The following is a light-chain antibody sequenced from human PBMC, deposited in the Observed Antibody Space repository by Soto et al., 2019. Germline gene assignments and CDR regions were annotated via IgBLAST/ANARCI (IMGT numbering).Light chain of an antibody. CDR2: LNSDGSH. J-gene: IGLJ2*01. CDR1: SGHSSYA. CDR3: QTWGTGIPV. Sequence: QPVLTQSPSASASLGASVKLTCTLRSGHSSYAIAWHQQQPEKGPRYLMKLNSDGSHSKGDGIPDRFSGSSSGAERYLTISSLQSEDEADYYCQTWGTGIPVFGGGTKVTVL. V-gene: IGLV4-69*01.